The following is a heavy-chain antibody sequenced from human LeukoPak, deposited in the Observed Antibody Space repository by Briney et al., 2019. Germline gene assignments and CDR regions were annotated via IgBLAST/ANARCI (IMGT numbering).Heavy chain of an antibody. CDR2: AYQSGST. J-gene: IGHJ4*02. Sequence: SETLSLTCTVSGYPVTSGYSWVWIRQPPGKGLEWIGSAYQSGSTYYNPSLKSRVTISVDTSKNQFSLKLRSVTAADTAVYYCASGPPREVGNYWGQGTLVTVSS. V-gene: IGHV4-38-2*02. CDR1: GYPVTSGYS. CDR3: ASGPPREVGNY. D-gene: IGHD2-15*01.